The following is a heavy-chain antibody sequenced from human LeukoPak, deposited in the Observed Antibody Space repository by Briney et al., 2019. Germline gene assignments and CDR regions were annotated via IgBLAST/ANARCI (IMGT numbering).Heavy chain of an antibody. CDR3: ARDINWGQVDY. V-gene: IGHV3-74*01. CDR1: GFTFSGHW. CDR2: INGDGSAT. Sequence: GGSLRLSCAASGFTFSGHWMYWLRQAPGKGLAWVSRINGDGSATNYADSMEGRFTISRDNAKNIVYLQMNSLREDDTAIYYCARDINWGQVDYWGQGTRVTVSS. D-gene: IGHD7-27*01. J-gene: IGHJ4*02.